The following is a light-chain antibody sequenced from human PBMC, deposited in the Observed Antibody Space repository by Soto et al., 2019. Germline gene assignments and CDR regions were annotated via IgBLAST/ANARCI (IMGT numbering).Light chain of an antibody. J-gene: IGLJ2*01. V-gene: IGLV2-14*01. CDR3: SSYTRSTTLVV. CDR1: SSDVGGYNY. CDR2: DVT. Sequence: QTVVTQPASVSGSPGQSITISCTGTSSDVGGYNYVSWYQQHPGKAPKLMIYDVTDRPSGVSNRFSGSKSGNTASLTISGLQAEDEADYYCSSYTRSTTLVVFGGGTKVTVL.